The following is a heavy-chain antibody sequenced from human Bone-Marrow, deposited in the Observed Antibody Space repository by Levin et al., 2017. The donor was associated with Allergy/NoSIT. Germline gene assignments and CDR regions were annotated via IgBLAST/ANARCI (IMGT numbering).Heavy chain of an antibody. CDR1: GFTFSSYS. Sequence: GESLKISCAASGFTFSSYSMNWVRQAPGKGLEWVSSISSSSSYIYYADSVKGRFTISRDNAKNSLYLQMNSLRAEDTAVYYCARVRGSSTSCYGGEYFDYWGQGTLVTVSS. V-gene: IGHV3-21*01. CDR3: ARVRGSSTSCYGGEYFDY. CDR2: ISSSSSYI. J-gene: IGHJ4*02. D-gene: IGHD2-2*01.